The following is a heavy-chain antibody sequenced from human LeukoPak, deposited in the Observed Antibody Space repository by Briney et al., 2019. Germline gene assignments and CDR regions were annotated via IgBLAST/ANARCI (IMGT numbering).Heavy chain of an antibody. V-gene: IGHV4-38-2*02. D-gene: IGHD6-13*01. CDR3: ARDRDAAAGTDAFDY. J-gene: IGHJ4*02. Sequence: PSETLSLTCTVSGYSITSGYYWGWIRQPPGKGLEWIGSIYHSENTYYNPSLKSRVTISVDTSKNQFSLKLSSVTAADTAVYYCARDRDAAAGTDAFDYWGQGTLVTVSS. CDR1: GYSITSGYY. CDR2: IYHSENT.